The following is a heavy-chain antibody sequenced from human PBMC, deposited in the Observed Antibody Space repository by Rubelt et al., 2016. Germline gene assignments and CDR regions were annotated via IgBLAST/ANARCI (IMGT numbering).Heavy chain of an antibody. D-gene: IGHD6-19*01. Sequence: KGLEWVSYISSSSSTIYYADSVKGRFTISRDNAKNSLYLQMNSLRAEDTAVYYCAKDSSGWYGTYYFDYWGQGTLVTVSS. V-gene: IGHV3-48*04. CDR2: ISSSSSTI. J-gene: IGHJ4*02. CDR3: AKDSSGWYGTYYFDY.